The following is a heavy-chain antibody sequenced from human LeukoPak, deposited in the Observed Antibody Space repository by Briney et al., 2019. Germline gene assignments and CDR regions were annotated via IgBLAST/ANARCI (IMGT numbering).Heavy chain of an antibody. CDR3: ARVAFGLYVMDV. J-gene: IGHJ6*02. D-gene: IGHD3-16*01. CDR2: ISSDSSYI. V-gene: IGHV3-21*01. CDR1: GFTFTTYS. Sequence: PGGSLRLSCAASGFTFTTYSTNWVRQAPGKGLEWVSSISSDSSYIFYADSLKGRFTISRDNAKNSLYLQMISLRAEDTAVYYCARVAFGLYVMDVWGQGTTVTVSS.